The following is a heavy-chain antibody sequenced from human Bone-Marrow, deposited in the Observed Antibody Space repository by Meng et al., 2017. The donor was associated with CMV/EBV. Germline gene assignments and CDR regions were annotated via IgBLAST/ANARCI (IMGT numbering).Heavy chain of an antibody. CDR2: ISSSGSTI. CDR1: GFTFSSYE. J-gene: IGHJ5*02. CDR3: ARGGNKWELLSLGFDP. D-gene: IGHD2/OR15-2a*01. V-gene: IGHV3-48*03. Sequence: GESLKISCAASGFTFSSYEMNWVRQAPGKGLEWVSYISSSGSTIYYADSVRGRFTISRDNANNSLYLQMNSLRAEDTALYYCARGGNKWELLSLGFDPWGQGTLVTVSS.